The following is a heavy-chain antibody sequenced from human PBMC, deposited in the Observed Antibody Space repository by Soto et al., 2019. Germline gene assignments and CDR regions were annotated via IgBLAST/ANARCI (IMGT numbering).Heavy chain of an antibody. CDR1: GGSISSGGYY. CDR3: ARAAAAYNWFDP. J-gene: IGHJ5*02. Sequence: PSETLSLTCTVSGGSISSGGYYWSWIRQHPGKGLEWIGYIYYSGSTYYNPSLKSRVTISVDTSKNQFSLKLSSVTAADTAVYYCARAAAAYNWFDPWGQGTLVTVSS. V-gene: IGHV4-31*03. D-gene: IGHD6-13*01. CDR2: IYYSGST.